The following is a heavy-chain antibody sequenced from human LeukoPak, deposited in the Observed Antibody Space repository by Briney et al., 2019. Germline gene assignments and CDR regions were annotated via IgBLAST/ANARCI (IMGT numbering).Heavy chain of an antibody. CDR2: ISSSSSYI. CDR1: GFTVSSNY. V-gene: IGHV3-21*01. CDR3: ASMFRIAADPFAN. Sequence: GSLRLSCAASGFTVSSNYMSWVRQAPGKGLEWVSSISSSSSYIYYADSVKGRFTISRDNAKNSLYLQMNSLRAEDTAVYYCASMFRIAADPFANWGQGTLVTVSS. D-gene: IGHD6-13*01. J-gene: IGHJ4*02.